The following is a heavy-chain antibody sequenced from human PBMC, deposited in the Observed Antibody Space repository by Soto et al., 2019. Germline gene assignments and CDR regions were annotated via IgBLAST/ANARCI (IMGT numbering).Heavy chain of an antibody. CDR3: ARHKGRGSSWSQDYYYYYGMDV. J-gene: IGHJ6*02. V-gene: IGHV5-51*01. Sequence: GDSLKISCKGSGYSFTSYWIGWVRQMPGKGLEWMGIIYPGDSDTRYSPSFQGQVTISADKSISTAYLQWSSLKASDTAMYYCARHKGRGSSWSQDYYYYYGMDVWGQGTTVTVS. D-gene: IGHD6-13*01. CDR2: IYPGDSDT. CDR1: GYSFTSYW.